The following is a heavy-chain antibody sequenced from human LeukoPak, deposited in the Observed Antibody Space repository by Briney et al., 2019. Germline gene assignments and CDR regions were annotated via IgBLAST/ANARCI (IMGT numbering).Heavy chain of an antibody. V-gene: IGHV3-30*02. CDR2: IRYDGNNE. CDR1: GFTFSSFG. J-gene: IGHJ4*02. D-gene: IGHD3-22*01. Sequence: PGGSLRLSCAASGFTFSSFGMHWVRQAPGKGLEWVAFIRYDGNNEYYADSVKGRFTISRDNSKNTLFLQMNSLRAEDTAVYYCAKDASSGSEYWGQGTLVTVSS. CDR3: AKDASSGSEY.